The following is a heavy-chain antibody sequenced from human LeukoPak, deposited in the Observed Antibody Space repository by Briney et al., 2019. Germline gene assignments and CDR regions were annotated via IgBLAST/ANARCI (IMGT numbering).Heavy chain of an antibody. CDR3: ARDQKSYYYGSGSRFGLDY. J-gene: IGHJ4*02. CDR2: IKQDGSEK. V-gene: IGHV3-7*01. D-gene: IGHD3-10*01. Sequence: GGSLRLSCAASGFTFSSYWMSWVRQAPGKGLEGVANIKQDGSEKYYVDSVKGRFTISRDNAKNSLYLQMNSLRAEDTAVYYCARDQKSYYYGSGSRFGLDYWGQGTLVTVSS. CDR1: GFTFSSYW.